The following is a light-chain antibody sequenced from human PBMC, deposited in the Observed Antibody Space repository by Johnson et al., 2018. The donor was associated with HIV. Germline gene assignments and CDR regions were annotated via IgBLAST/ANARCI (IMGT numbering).Light chain of an antibody. CDR3: GTWDTSLNAYV. J-gene: IGLJ1*01. CDR2: END. V-gene: IGLV1-51*02. CDR1: SSNIVSNY. Sequence: QSVLTQPPSVSAAPGQKVTISCSGSSSNIVSNYVSWYQQFPGTAPKLLIYENDKRPSGIPDRFSGSKSATSATLGITGLQTRYEADYYCGTWDTSLNAYVFVTGTKVTGL.